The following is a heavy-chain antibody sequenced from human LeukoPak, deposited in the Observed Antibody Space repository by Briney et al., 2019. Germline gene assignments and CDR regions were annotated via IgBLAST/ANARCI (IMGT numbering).Heavy chain of an antibody. CDR2: IIPIFGTA. CDR1: GGTFSSYA. D-gene: IGHD4-11*01. V-gene: IGHV1-69*06. Sequence: SVKVSCKASGGTFSSYAISWVRQAPGQGLEWMGGIIPIFGTANYAQKFQGRVTITADKSTSTAYMELSSLRSEDTAVYYCARLENLGTTGMRNDYWGQGTLVTVSS. J-gene: IGHJ4*02. CDR3: ARLENLGTTGMRNDY.